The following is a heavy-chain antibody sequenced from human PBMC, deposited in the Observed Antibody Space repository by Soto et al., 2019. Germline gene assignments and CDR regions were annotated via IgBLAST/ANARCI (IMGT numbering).Heavy chain of an antibody. Sequence: QVQLVESGGGVVQPGRSLRLSCAASGFTFSSYAMHWVRQAPGKGLEWVADIWYDGSNKYYADSVTGRFTISRDNSKNTLYLQMNSLRDEDTAIYSCARGPHYDIGGYVVFGICGQETMVTVSS. D-gene: IGHD3-22*01. V-gene: IGHV3-33*01. CDR1: GFTFSSYA. J-gene: IGHJ3*02. CDR3: ARGPHYDIGGYVVFGI. CDR2: IWYDGSNK.